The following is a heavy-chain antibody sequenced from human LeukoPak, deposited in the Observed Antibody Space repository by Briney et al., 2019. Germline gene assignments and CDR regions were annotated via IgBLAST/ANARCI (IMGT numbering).Heavy chain of an antibody. Sequence: SGTLSLTCAVSGGSISSSNWWSWVRQPPGKGLEWIGEIYHSGSTNYNPSLKSRVTISVDKSKNQFSLKLSSVTAADTAVYYCAKSMTADYYGMDVWGQGTTVTVSS. D-gene: IGHD2-21*02. CDR3: AKSMTADYYGMDV. J-gene: IGHJ6*02. V-gene: IGHV4-4*02. CDR2: IYHSGST. CDR1: GGSISSSNW.